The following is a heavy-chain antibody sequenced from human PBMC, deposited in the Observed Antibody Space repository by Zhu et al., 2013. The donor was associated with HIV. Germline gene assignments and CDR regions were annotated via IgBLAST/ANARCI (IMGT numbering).Heavy chain of an antibody. CDR1: VAPSTVVVTT. CDR2: SFYTGNT. J-gene: IGHJ5*02. CDR3: ARSQRIANWFGP. Sequence: QVQLQESGPGLVRPSETLSLTCTCLPVAPSTVVVTTGVGSGSPQGRDWSGLDISFYTGNTNYNPSLKSRVTISMDTSKNQVSLNLNSVTAADTAVYFCARSQRIANWFGPWGQGTLVTVSS. D-gene: IGHD6-25*01. V-gene: IGHV4-61*01.